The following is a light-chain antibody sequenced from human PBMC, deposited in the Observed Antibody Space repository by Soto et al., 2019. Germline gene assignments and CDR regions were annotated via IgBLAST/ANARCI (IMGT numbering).Light chain of an antibody. CDR1: SSDVGGYNY. CDR2: EVT. J-gene: IGLJ3*02. CDR3: SSYAASNNFDVV. V-gene: IGLV2-8*01. Sequence: QSALTQPPSASGSPGQSVTISCTGTSSDVGGYNYVSWYQQYPGRAPKLMIYEVTKRPSGVPDRFSGSKSGNTASLTVSGLLAEDEADYYCSSYAASNNFDVVFGGGTKLTVL.